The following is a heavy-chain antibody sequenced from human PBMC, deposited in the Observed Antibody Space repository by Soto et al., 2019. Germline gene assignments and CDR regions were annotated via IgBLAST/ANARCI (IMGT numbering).Heavy chain of an antibody. Sequence: HPGGSLRLSCAASGFTSSSYAMHWVRQAPGKGLEWVAVISYDGSNKYYADSVKGRFTISRDNSKNTLYLQMNSLRAEDTAVYYCAREMGDYYGSGSSINPYFDYWGQGTLVTVSS. CDR1: GFTSSSYA. J-gene: IGHJ4*02. CDR2: ISYDGSNK. V-gene: IGHV3-30-3*01. CDR3: AREMGDYYGSGSSINPYFDY. D-gene: IGHD3-10*01.